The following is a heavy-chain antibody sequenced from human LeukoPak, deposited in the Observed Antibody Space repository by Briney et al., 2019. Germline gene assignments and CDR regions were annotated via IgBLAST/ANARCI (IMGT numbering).Heavy chain of an antibody. V-gene: IGHV1-2*02. D-gene: IGHD1-7*01. CDR2: INPNSGGT. CDR3: ARKKRAGTTDGLDYFDY. CDR1: GYTFTGYY. J-gene: IGHJ4*02. Sequence: ASVKVSCKASGYTFTGYYMHWVRQAPGQGLEWMGWINPNSGGTNYAQKFQGRVTMTRDTSISTAYMELSRLRSDDTAVYYCARKKRAGTTDGLDYFDYWGQGTLVTVSS.